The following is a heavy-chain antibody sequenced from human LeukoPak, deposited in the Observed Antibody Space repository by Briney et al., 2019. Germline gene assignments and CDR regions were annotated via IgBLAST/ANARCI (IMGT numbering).Heavy chain of an antibody. CDR3: ARQSPPEPESDYGDYVIDY. CDR2: IYYSGST. D-gene: IGHD4-17*01. J-gene: IGHJ4*02. Sequence: PSETLSLTCTVSGGSISSSSYYWGWIRQPPGKGLEWIGSIYYSGSTYYNPSLKSRVTISVDTSKNQFSLKLSSVTAADTAVYYCARQSPPEPESDYGDYVIDYWGQGTLVTVSS. CDR1: GGSISSSSYY. V-gene: IGHV4-39*01.